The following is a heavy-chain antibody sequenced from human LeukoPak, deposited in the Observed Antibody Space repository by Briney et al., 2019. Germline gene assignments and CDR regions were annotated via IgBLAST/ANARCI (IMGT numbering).Heavy chain of an antibody. V-gene: IGHV3-21*01. Sequence: GRSPRLSCAASGFTFSSYTMNWVRQAPGKGLEWVSSISSSSSYIYYADSVKGRFTISRDNAKNSLYLQMNSLRAEDTAVYYCARMYCSGGSCYHPDRVDYWGQGTLVTVSS. J-gene: IGHJ4*02. CDR1: GFTFSSYT. D-gene: IGHD2-15*01. CDR3: ARMYCSGGSCYHPDRVDY. CDR2: ISSSSSYI.